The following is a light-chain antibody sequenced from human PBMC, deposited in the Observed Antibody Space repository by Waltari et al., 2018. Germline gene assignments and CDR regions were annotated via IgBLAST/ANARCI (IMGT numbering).Light chain of an antibody. J-gene: IGKJ1*01. V-gene: IGKV1-5*03. Sequence: ITCRASQSISSWLAWYQQKPGKAPELLIYKASSLESGVPSRFSGSGSGTEFTLTISSLQPDDFATYYCQQYSSYWTFGQGTKVEIK. CDR2: KAS. CDR3: QQYSSYWT. CDR1: QSISSW.